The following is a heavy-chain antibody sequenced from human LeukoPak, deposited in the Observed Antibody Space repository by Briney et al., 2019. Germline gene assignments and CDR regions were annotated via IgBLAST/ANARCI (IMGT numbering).Heavy chain of an antibody. D-gene: IGHD3-10*01. Sequence: SETLSLTCTVSGGSISSSSYYWGWIRQPPGKGLEWIGSIYYSGSTYYNPSLKSRVTISVDTSKNQFSLKLSSVTAADTAVYYCARQGVVYGSGIIGWFDPWGQGTLVTVSS. CDR3: ARQGVVYGSGIIGWFDP. V-gene: IGHV4-39*01. CDR1: GGSISSSSYY. CDR2: IYYSGST. J-gene: IGHJ5*02.